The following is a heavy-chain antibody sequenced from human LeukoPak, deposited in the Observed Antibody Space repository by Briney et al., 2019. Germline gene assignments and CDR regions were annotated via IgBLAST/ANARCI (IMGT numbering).Heavy chain of an antibody. D-gene: IGHD3-10*01. V-gene: IGHV1-69*04. J-gene: IGHJ5*02. CDR1: GGTFSSYA. Sequence: GSSVKVSCKASGGTFSSYAISWMRQAPGQGLEWMGRIIPILGIANYAQKFQGRVTITADKSTSTAYMELSSLRSEDTAVYYCARNHMVRGVFIDWFDPWGQGTLVTVSS. CDR2: IIPILGIA. CDR3: ARNHMVRGVFIDWFDP.